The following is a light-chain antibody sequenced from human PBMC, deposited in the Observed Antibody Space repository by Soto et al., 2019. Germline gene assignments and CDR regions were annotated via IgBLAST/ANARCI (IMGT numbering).Light chain of an antibody. V-gene: IGKV2-28*01. CDR3: KQAPQTPPYT. CDR1: QSLLQSNGYNY. CDR2: WGY. J-gene: IGKJ2*01. Sequence: EIVMTQSPLSLPVTPGESASISCRSSQSLLQSNGYNYLDWYLQKPGQSPQLLIYWGYIRASGVPDRFSGSGSGTDFTLKISRVEAEDVGVYYCKQAPQTPPYTFGQGTKVEIK.